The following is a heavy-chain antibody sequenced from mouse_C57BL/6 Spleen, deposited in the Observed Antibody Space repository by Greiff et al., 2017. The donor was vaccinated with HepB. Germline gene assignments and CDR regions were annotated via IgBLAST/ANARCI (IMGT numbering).Heavy chain of an antibody. Sequence: QVQLQQSGAELVKPGASVKISCKASGYAFSSYWMNWVKQRPGKGLEWIGQIYPGDGDTNYNGKFKGKATLTADKSSSTAYMQLSSLTSEDSAVYFCAREELYWDWFAYWGQGTLVTVSA. CDR3: AREELYWDWFAY. CDR2: IYPGDGDT. CDR1: GYAFSSYW. V-gene: IGHV1-80*01. J-gene: IGHJ3*01. D-gene: IGHD4-1*01.